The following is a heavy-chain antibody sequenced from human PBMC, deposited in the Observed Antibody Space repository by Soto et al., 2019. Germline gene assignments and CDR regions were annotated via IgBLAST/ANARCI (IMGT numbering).Heavy chain of an antibody. V-gene: IGHV3-11*01. CDR1: GFTFSDYY. CDR2: ISSSGSTI. D-gene: IGHD2-15*01. CDR3: ARDSGYCSGGSCYSFYFDY. Sequence: GGSLRLSCAASGFTFSDYYMSWIRQAPGKGLEWVSYISSSGSTIYYADSVKGRFTISRDNAKNSLYLQMNSLRAEDTAVYYCARDSGYCSGGSCYSFYFDYWGQGTLVTVSS. J-gene: IGHJ4*02.